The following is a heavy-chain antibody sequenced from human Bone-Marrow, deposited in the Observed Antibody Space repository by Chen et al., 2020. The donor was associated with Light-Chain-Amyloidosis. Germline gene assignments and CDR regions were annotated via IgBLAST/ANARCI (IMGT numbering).Heavy chain of an antibody. CDR1: GFTLSSYA. CDR3: XRXGIQGMTFERYNYYYYMDV. Sequence: QVQLVESGGGVVQPGRSLRLSCAASGFTLSSYAIHWVRQAPGKGLEWVAFISNDGSTKYYSDSVKGRFTISXXNSKNXXXXXXXXXXXXXXXXXXXXRXGIQGMTFERYNYYYYMDVWGKGTTVTVSS. D-gene: IGHD5-18*01. V-gene: IGHV3-30-3*01. J-gene: IGHJ6*03. CDR2: ISNDGSTK.